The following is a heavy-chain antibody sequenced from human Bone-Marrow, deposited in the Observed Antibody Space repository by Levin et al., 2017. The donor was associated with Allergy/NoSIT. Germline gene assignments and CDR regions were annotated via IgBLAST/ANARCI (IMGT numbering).Heavy chain of an antibody. V-gene: IGHV3-30-3*01. CDR2: ISYDGGNK. J-gene: IGHJ4*02. CDR3: AKASSGYYSRRDYFDY. D-gene: IGHD3-22*01. CDR1: GFSFSPYA. Sequence: GGSLRLSCSASGFSFSPYAMHWVRQAPGKGLEWVAVISYDGGNKYYADSVKGRFTISRDNSKNTLYLQMNSLTAEDTAVYYCAKASSGYYSRRDYFDYWGQGTLVTVSS.